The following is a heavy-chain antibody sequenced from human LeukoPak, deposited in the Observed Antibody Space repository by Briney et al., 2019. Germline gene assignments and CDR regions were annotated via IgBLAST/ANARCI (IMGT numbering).Heavy chain of an antibody. V-gene: IGHV3-74*01. CDR1: GFTFSSYW. CDR3: AREEYDDLGY. Sequence: GGSLRLSCAASGFTFSSYWMHWVRQAPGKGLVWVSRINTDGSSASYADAVKGRFTISRDNAKNTLYLQMNSLRAEDTAVYYCAREEYDDLGYWGQGTLVTVSS. CDR2: INTDGSSA. D-gene: IGHD3-3*01. J-gene: IGHJ4*02.